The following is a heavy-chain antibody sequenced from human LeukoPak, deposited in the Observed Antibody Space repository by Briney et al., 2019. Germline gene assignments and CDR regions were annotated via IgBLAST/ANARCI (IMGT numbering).Heavy chain of an antibody. CDR2: ISSSSSYI. J-gene: IGHJ4*02. CDR3: ARVTEAPYYFDY. Sequence: PGGSLRLSCAASGFTFSTYYMNWVRQAPGKGLEWVSSISSSSSYIYYADSVKGRFTISRDNAKNSLYLQMNSLRAEDTAVYYCARVTEAPYYFDYWGQGTLVTVSS. V-gene: IGHV3-21*01. CDR1: GFTFSTYY.